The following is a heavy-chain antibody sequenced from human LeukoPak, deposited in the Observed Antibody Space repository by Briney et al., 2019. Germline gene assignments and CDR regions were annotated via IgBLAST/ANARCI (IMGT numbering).Heavy chain of an antibody. V-gene: IGHV3-23*01. CDR3: ARGGVPAAMFYYYGMDV. J-gene: IGHJ6*02. CDR1: GFSFSSFA. CDR2: IIDTGGAT. D-gene: IGHD2-2*01. Sequence: GGSLRLSCAASGFSFSSFAMTWVRQAPGKGLEWVSGIIDTGGATYYADSVKGRFTISRDNAKNSLYLQMNSLRAEDTAVYYCARGGVPAAMFYYYGMDVWGQGTTVTVSS.